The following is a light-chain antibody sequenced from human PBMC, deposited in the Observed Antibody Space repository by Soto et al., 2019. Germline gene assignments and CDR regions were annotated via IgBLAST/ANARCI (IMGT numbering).Light chain of an antibody. V-gene: IGLV2-8*01. CDR2: EVF. CDR3: SSYAGSNNFDV. CDR1: SSDVGGYNY. J-gene: IGLJ1*01. Sequence: ALTQPPSASGSPGQSVTISCTGTSSDVGGYNYVSWYQQHPGKAPKLMIYEVFKRPSGVPDRFSGSKSGNTASLTVSGLQAEDEADYYCSSYAGSNNFDVFGPGTKLTVL.